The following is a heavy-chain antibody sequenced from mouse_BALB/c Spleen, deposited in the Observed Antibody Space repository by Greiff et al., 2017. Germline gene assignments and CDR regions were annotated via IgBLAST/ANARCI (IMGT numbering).Heavy chain of an antibody. J-gene: IGHJ3*01. CDR1: GFTFSSFG. Sequence: EVKLVESGGGLVQPGGSRKLSCAASGFTFSSFGMHWVRQAPEKGLEWVAYISSGSSTIYYADTVKGRFTISRDNPKNTLCLQMTSLRSEDTAMYYCARAGPGAYWGQGTLVTVSA. V-gene: IGHV5-17*02. CDR2: ISSGSSTI. CDR3: ARAGPGAY.